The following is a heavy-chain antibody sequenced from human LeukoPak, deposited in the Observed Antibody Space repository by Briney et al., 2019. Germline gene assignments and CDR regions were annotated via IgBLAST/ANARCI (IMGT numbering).Heavy chain of an antibody. CDR1: GGTFSSYA. CDR2: IIPIFGTA. D-gene: IGHD1-1*01. Sequence: RASVKVSCKASGGTFSSYAISWVRQAPGQGLEWMGGIIPIFGTANYAQKFQGRVTITADESTSTAYMELSSLRSEDTAVYYCARAGKPGTTGTTGFDYRGQGTLVTVSS. CDR3: ARAGKPGTTGTTGFDY. V-gene: IGHV1-69*13. J-gene: IGHJ4*02.